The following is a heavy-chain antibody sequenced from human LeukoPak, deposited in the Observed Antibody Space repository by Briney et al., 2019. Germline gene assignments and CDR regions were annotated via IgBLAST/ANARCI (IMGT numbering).Heavy chain of an antibody. Sequence: PSETLSLTFTVSGGSIGLTTDYCGWIRQPPGKWMEWIGRIYSRGGTFYNPSLKSRVNIFVDPSKNQFCLSLISVPAADTAVYYCTRQLDPHYDILADHNYTDVWGKGTTVTVSS. CDR1: GGSIGLTTDY. V-gene: IGHV4-39*01. D-gene: IGHD3-9*01. J-gene: IGHJ6*03. CDR2: IYSRGGT. CDR3: TRQLDPHYDILADHNYTDV.